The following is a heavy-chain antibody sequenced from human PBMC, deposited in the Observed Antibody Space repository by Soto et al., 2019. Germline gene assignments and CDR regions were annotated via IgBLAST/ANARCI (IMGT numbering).Heavy chain of an antibody. CDR3: ARDGSRDCSGGSCYIPYYYYYYMDV. CDR1: GFTFSSYS. CDR2: ISSSSSYI. Sequence: GGSLRLSCAASGFTFSSYSMNWVRQAPGKGLEWVSSISSSSSYIYYADSGKGRFTISRDNAKNSLYLQMNSLRAEDTAVYYCARDGSRDCSGGSCYIPYYYYYYMDVWGKGTTVTVSS. D-gene: IGHD2-15*01. J-gene: IGHJ6*03. V-gene: IGHV3-21*01.